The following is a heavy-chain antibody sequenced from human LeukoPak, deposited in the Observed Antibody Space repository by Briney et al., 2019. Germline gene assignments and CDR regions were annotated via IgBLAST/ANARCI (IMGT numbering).Heavy chain of an antibody. CDR1: GFTFSSYS. Sequence: PGGSLRLSCAASGFTFSSYSMTWVRQAPGKGLEWVSYISSGSSTIYYADSVRGRFTISRDNAKNSLYLQMNNLRAEDTAVYYCVGPDSQFDCWGQGTLVTVSS. V-gene: IGHV3-48*01. J-gene: IGHJ4*02. D-gene: IGHD3-10*01. CDR2: ISSGSSTI. CDR3: VGPDSQFDC.